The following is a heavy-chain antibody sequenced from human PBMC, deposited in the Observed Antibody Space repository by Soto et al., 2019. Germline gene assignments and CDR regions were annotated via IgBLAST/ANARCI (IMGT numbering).Heavy chain of an antibody. J-gene: IGHJ6*02. CDR1: GFTFSNAW. V-gene: IGHV3-15*07. CDR2: IKSKTDGGTT. D-gene: IGHD6-13*01. Sequence: GGSLRLSCAASGFTFSNAWMNWVRQAPGKGLEWVGRIKSKTDGGTTDYAAPVKGRFTISRDDSKNTLYLQMNSLKTEDTAVYYCTTVAEYSSSWSYYYYGMDVWGQGTAVTVSS. CDR3: TTVAEYSSSWSYYYYGMDV.